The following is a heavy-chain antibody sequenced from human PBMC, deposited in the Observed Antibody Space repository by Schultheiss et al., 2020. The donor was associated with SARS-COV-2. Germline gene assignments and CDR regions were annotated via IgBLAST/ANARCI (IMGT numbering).Heavy chain of an antibody. CDR2: ISYDGSNE. J-gene: IGHJ4*02. D-gene: IGHD6-19*01. CDR1: GFTFRSYG. Sequence: GGSLRLSCAASGFTFRSYGMHWVRQAPGKGLEWVAVISYDGSNEYYADSVKGRFTISRDNSKNTLYLQMSSLRAEDTAVYYCARDPDGEQWLVPLDYWGQGTLVTVSS. CDR3: ARDPDGEQWLVPLDY. V-gene: IGHV3-30*03.